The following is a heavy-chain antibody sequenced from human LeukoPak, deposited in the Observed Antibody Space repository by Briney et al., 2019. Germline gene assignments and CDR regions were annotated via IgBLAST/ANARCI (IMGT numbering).Heavy chain of an antibody. CDR2: IFYSGST. V-gene: IGHV4-59*01. CDR1: GGSISSYY. Sequence: SETLSLPCTVSGGSISSYYWSWIRPPPGEGLEWIGYIFYSGSTNYNPSLKSRVTISVDTSKNQFSLKLSSVTAADTAVYYCATFSWGSFDYWGQGTLVTVSS. D-gene: IGHD2/OR15-2a*01. J-gene: IGHJ4*02. CDR3: ATFSWGSFDY.